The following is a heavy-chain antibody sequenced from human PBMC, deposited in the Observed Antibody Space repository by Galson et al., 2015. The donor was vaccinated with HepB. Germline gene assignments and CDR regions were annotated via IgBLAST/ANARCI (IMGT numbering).Heavy chain of an antibody. CDR1: GYSFTSYW. J-gene: IGHJ3*02. CDR3: ARRVDYSNYVDAFDI. CDR2: IYPGDSDT. D-gene: IGHD4-11*01. V-gene: IGHV5-51*01. Sequence: QSGAEVKKPGESLKIACKASGYSFTSYWIGWVRQMPGKGLEWMGIIYPGDSDTRYSPSFQGQVTISADKSISTAYLQWSSLKASDTAMYYCARRVDYSNYVDAFDIWGQGTMVTVSS.